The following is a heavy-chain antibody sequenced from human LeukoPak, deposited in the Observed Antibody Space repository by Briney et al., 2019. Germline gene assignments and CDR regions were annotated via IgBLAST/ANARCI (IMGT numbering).Heavy chain of an antibody. D-gene: IGHD2-2*01. CDR3: ARADWNYCSSTSCPWGFDY. CDR1: GFTFSSYS. J-gene: IGHJ4*02. CDR2: ISSSSSYI. V-gene: IGHV3-21*01. Sequence: GGSLRLSCAASGFTFSSYSMNWVRQAPGKGLEWVSSISSSSSYIYYADSVKGRFTISRDNAKNSLYLQMNSLRAEDTAVYYCARADWNYCSSTSCPWGFDYWGQGTLVTVSS.